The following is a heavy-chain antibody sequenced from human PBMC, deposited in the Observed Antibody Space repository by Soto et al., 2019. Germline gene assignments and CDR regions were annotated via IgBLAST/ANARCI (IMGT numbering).Heavy chain of an antibody. CDR3: ANELPGGMDV. D-gene: IGHD7-27*01. V-gene: IGHV1-2*02. J-gene: IGHJ6*02. Sequence: QVHLVQSGAEVKQPGASVKVSCTASGYTFSVYHMHWVRQAPGQGLEWMGWDHPNSGGTNYAQSFKGRVNMARDTSINQSSMELSTLTSDDTAVYYCANELPGGMDVWGQGTTVTVSS. CDR1: GYTFSVYH. CDR2: DHPNSGGT.